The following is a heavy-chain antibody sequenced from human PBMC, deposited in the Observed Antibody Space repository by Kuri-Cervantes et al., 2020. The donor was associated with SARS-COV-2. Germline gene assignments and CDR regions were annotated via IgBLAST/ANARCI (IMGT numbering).Heavy chain of an antibody. CDR2: INPSGGGA. CDR1: GYTFTSYY. CDR3: ARSWGSHYYYHAMDV. D-gene: IGHD7-27*01. Sequence: ASVKVSCKASGYTFTSYYMHWVRQAPGQGLEWMGIINPSGGGASYAQKFQGRVTITADEATSTAYMELSSLRYEDTAVYYCARSWGSHYYYHAMDVWGQGTTVTVSS. V-gene: IGHV1-46*01. J-gene: IGHJ6*02.